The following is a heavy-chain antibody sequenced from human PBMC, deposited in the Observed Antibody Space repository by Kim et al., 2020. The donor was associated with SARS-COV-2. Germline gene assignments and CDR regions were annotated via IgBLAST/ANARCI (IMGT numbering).Heavy chain of an antibody. CDR1: GYTFTSYA. J-gene: IGHJ5*02. V-gene: IGHV1-3*01. Sequence: ASVKVSCKASGYTFTSYAMHWVRQAPGQRLEWMGWINAGNGNTKYSQKFQGRVTITRDTSASTAYMELSSLRSEDTAVYYCARMGVGGIAAQTGWFDPWGQGTLVTVSS. CDR2: INAGNGNT. CDR3: ARMGVGGIAAQTGWFDP. D-gene: IGHD6-6*01.